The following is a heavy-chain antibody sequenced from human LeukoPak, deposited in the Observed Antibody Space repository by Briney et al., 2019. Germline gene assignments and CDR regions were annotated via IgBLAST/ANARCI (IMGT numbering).Heavy chain of an antibody. V-gene: IGHV4-59*01. Sequence: PSETLSLTCTVSGGSISSYYWSWIRQPPGKGLEWIGYIYYSGSTNYNPSLRSRVTISVDTSKNQLSLKLSSVTAADTVVYYCAGRGQVGDDAFDIWGQGTMVTVSS. J-gene: IGHJ3*02. D-gene: IGHD3-10*01. CDR3: AGRGQVGDDAFDI. CDR1: GGSISSYY. CDR2: IYYSGST.